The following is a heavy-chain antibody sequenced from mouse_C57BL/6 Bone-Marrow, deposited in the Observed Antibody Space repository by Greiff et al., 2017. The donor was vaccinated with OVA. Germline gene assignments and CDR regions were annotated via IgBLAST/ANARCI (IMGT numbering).Heavy chain of an antibody. J-gene: IGHJ2*02. V-gene: IGHV1-80*01. D-gene: IGHD1-1*01. CDR2: IYPGDGDH. Sequence: QVQLQQSGAELVKPGASVKISCKASGYAFSSYWMNWVKQRPGKGREWIGQIYPGDGDHKYTGKVKGKGTLPAYKSSSTAYVQLSSLSSEDSAVYVCARRDYYGSPDYWGQGTSLTVSS. CDR1: GYAFSSYW. CDR3: ARRDYYGSPDY.